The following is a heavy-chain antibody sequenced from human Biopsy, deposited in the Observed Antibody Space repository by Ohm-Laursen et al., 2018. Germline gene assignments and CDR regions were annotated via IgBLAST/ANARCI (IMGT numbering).Heavy chain of an antibody. CDR1: GGSISRDY. Sequence: PGTLSLTCTVSGGSISRDYWAWIRQPPGKGLQWIGYTYYSESTNYNPSLNSRVTIAVDTSKNQFSLRLTSVTAADTAVYYCVRSNYHYYGFDVWGQGTTVTVSS. J-gene: IGHJ6*02. V-gene: IGHV4-59*01. CDR3: VRSNYHYYGFDV. CDR2: TYYSEST.